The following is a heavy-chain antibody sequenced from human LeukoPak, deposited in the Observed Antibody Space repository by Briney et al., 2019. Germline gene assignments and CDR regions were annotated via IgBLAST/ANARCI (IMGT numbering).Heavy chain of an antibody. D-gene: IGHD3-22*01. CDR3: ARYLALYYYDSSGNAFDI. CDR2: IYTSGST. CDR1: GGSISSYY. V-gene: IGHV4-4*07. Sequence: SETLSLXCTVSGGSISSYYWRWLRQPAGKGLEWIGRIYTSGSTNYNPSLKSRVTMSVDTSKNQFSLKLSSVTAADTAVYYCARYLALYYYDSSGNAFDIWGQGTMVTVSS. J-gene: IGHJ3*02.